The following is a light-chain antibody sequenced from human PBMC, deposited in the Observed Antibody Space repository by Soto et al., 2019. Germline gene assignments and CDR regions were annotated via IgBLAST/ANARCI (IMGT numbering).Light chain of an antibody. CDR2: EVS. CDR3: SSFTTSLTLV. V-gene: IGLV2-14*01. J-gene: IGLJ3*02. CDR1: NNDIGLYNY. Sequence: QSALTQPASVSGSPGQSIAISCTGTNNDIGLYNYVSWYQQHPGKAPKLIIYEVSNRPSGVSNRFSGSKSGNTASLTISGLQPDDEADFYCSSFTTSLTLVYGGGTKLTVL.